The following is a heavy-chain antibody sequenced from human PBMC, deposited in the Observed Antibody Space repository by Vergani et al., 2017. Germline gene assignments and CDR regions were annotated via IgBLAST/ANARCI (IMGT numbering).Heavy chain of an antibody. CDR1: GFTFSSYG. CDR2: ISYDGSNK. J-gene: IGHJ4*02. V-gene: IGHV3-30*03. D-gene: IGHD3-10*01. Sequence: QVQLVESGGGVVQPGRSLRLSCAASGFTFSSYGMHWVRQAPGKGLEWVAVISYDGSNKYYADSVKGRFTISRDNSKNTLYLQMNSLRAEDTAVYYCASPYYYGSGSYYLFDYWGQGTLVTVSS. CDR3: ASPYYYGSGSYYLFDY.